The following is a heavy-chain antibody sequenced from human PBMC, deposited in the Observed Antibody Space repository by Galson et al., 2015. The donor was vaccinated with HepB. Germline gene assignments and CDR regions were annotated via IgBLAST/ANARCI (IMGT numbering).Heavy chain of an antibody. J-gene: IGHJ4*02. D-gene: IGHD3-10*02. Sequence: SLRLPCAVSGFNFQNYWMAWVRQSPGKGLEWVANIERDGGEKYYADSVEGRFAISRDNAKNSLFLQMNSLRPEDTAIYYCARDVRGGHFDFWGQGTLVTVSS. CDR1: GFNFQNYW. CDR3: ARDVRGGHFDF. CDR2: IERDGGEK. V-gene: IGHV3-7*03.